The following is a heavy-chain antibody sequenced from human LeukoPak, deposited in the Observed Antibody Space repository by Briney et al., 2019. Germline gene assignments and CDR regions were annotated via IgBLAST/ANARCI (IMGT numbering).Heavy chain of an antibody. Sequence: GGSLRLSCAASGFTFSSYGMHWVRQAPGKGLEWVAVIWYDGSNKYYADSVKGRFTISRDNSKNTLYLQMNSLRAEDTVVYYCARDSNDSSGYYYHTFSYWGQGTLVTVSS. V-gene: IGHV3-33*01. CDR2: IWYDGSNK. D-gene: IGHD3-22*01. CDR1: GFTFSSYG. J-gene: IGHJ4*02. CDR3: ARDSNDSSGYYYHTFSY.